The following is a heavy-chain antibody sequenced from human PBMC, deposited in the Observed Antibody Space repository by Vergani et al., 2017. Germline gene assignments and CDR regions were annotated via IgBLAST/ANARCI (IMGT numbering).Heavy chain of an antibody. D-gene: IGHD6-13*01. CDR2: IIPIFGTA. J-gene: IGHJ6*03. CDR3: AGDVRIAAAGPYYYYMDV. Sequence: QVQLVQSGAEVKKPGSSVKVSCKASGGTFSSYAISWVRQAPGQGLEWMGGIIPIFGTANYAQKFQGRVTITADESTSTAYMELSSLRSEDTAVYYCAGDVRIAAAGPYYYYMDVWGKGTTVTVSS. CDR1: GGTFSSYA. V-gene: IGHV1-69*12.